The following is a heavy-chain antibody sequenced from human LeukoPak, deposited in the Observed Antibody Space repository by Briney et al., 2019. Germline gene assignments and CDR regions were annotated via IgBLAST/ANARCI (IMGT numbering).Heavy chain of an antibody. V-gene: IGHV2-5*02. CDR1: GFSLSTSGVG. CDR2: IYWDDDK. Sequence: SGPTLVIPTHTYTLNCSFSGFSLSTSGVGVGWIRQPPGKALEWLALIYWDDDKRYSPSLKSRLTITKDTSKNQVVLTMTNMDAVDTATYYCAHTYSTTTAGYFHRWGQGTLVIVSS. D-gene: IGHD6-13*01. J-gene: IGHJ1*01. CDR3: AHTYSTTTAGYFHR.